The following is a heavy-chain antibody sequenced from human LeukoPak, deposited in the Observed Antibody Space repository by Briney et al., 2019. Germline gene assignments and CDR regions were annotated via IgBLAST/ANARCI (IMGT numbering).Heavy chain of an antibody. V-gene: IGHV1-24*01. CDR3: ATEFGNWNYEGD. CDR1: GYTLTELS. CDR2: FDPEDGET. D-gene: IGHD1-7*01. Sequence: ASVKVSCKVSGYTLTELSMHWVRQAPGKGVEWMGGFDPEDGETIYAQKFQGRVTMTEDTSTDTAYMELSSLRSEDTAVYYCATEFGNWNYEGDWGQGTLVTVSS. J-gene: IGHJ4*02.